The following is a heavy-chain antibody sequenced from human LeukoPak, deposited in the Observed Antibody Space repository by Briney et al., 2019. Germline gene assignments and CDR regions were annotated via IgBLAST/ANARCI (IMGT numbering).Heavy chain of an antibody. D-gene: IGHD3-3*01. Sequence: PSETLSLTCTVSGGSISSGSYYWSWIRQPAGKGLEWIGRIYTSGSTNYNPSLKSRVTISVDTSKNQFSLKLSSVTAADTAVYYCAGNYDFWSGYLDYWGQGTLVTVSS. CDR1: GGSISSGSYY. V-gene: IGHV4-61*02. CDR3: AGNYDFWSGYLDY. J-gene: IGHJ4*02. CDR2: IYTSGST.